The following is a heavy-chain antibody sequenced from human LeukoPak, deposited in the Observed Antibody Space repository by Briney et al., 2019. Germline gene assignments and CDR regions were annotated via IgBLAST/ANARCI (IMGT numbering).Heavy chain of an antibody. Sequence: GASVKVSCKASGYTVTGYYMHWVRQAPGQGLECMGWTNPNSGGTNYAQKFQGRVTMTRDTSISTAYKELSRLRSDDTAVYYCARGQFLEWLLSLSFDYWGQGTLVTVSS. J-gene: IGHJ4*02. D-gene: IGHD3-3*01. CDR3: ARGQFLEWLLSLSFDY. V-gene: IGHV1-2*02. CDR2: TNPNSGGT. CDR1: GYTVTGYY.